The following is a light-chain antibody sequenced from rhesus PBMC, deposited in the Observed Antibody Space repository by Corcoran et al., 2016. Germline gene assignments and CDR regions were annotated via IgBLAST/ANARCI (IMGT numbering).Light chain of an antibody. CDR2: RAS. CDR1: QGISNW. CDR3: QQHDNSPYS. Sequence: DIQMTQSPSSLSASVGDRVTITCRASQGISNWLAWYQQKTGKAPKLLLYRASNLETGVPSRLSGSGSGTDFTLTISSMQPEDIATYYCQQHDNSPYSFGQGTKVEIK. J-gene: IGKJ2*01. V-gene: IGKV1-69*01.